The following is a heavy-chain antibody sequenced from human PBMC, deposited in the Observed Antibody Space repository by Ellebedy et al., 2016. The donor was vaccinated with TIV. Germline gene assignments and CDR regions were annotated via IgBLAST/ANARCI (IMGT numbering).Heavy chain of an antibody. CDR1: GFTFNSYW. CDR2: INQAGSRI. D-gene: IGHD3-22*01. Sequence: GESLKLSCAASGFTFNSYWMSWVRQAPGKGLEWVANINQAGSRIYYVDSVKGRFTISRDNAKNSVYLRMNTLRVEDTAVYHCVRDGAYGDYSPGYYGMDVWGQGTTVTVSS. J-gene: IGHJ6*02. V-gene: IGHV3-7*03. CDR3: VRDGAYGDYSPGYYGMDV.